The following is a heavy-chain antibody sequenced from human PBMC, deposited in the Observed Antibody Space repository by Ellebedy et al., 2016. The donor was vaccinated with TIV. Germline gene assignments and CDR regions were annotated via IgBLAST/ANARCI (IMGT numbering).Heavy chain of an antibody. CDR2: IYHSGST. CDR1: GGSISSSNW. CDR3: ARVYSGYENFDY. Sequence: SETLSLXXAVSGGSISSSNWWSCVRQPPGKGLEWIGEIYHSGSTNYNPSLKSRVTISVDTSKNQFSLKLSSVTAADTAVYYCARVYSGYENFDYWGQGTLVTVSS. V-gene: IGHV4-4*02. J-gene: IGHJ4*02. D-gene: IGHD5-12*01.